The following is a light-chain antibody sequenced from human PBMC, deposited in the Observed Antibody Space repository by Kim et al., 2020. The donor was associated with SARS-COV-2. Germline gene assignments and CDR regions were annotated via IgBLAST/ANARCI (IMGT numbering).Light chain of an antibody. CDR2: RKN. CDR1: GSITYY. V-gene: IGLV3-19*01. CDR3: NSRDSSGNHLL. J-gene: IGLJ3*02. Sequence: ALGQTVRITCQGDGSITYYASWYQQKPGQALLIVIYRKNNRPSGIPDRVSASTAGDTASLTIAGAQAEDEAEYYCNSRDSSGNHLLFGGGTQLTVL.